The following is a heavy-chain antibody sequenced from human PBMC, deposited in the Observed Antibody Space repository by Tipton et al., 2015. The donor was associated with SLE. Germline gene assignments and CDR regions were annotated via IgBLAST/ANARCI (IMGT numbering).Heavy chain of an antibody. CDR3: ARGRRIDFWEAEWYATYYFDY. D-gene: IGHD3-3*01. Sequence: QVQLVQSGAEVKKPGASVKVSRKASGYTFIGYYIHWVRQAPGQALEWMGWINANTGNPAYAQGFSGRSVFSLDTSVSTAYLQISSLKAEDTAVYYCARGRRIDFWEAEWYATYYFDYWGQGTLVTVSS. CDR1: GYTFIGYY. J-gene: IGHJ4*02. CDR2: INANTGNP. V-gene: IGHV7-4-1*02.